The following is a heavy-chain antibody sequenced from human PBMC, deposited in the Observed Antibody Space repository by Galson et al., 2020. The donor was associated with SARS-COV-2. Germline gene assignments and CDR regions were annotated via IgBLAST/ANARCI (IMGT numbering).Heavy chain of an antibody. CDR3: ARDKLKQRIAAAGTFYYYCGMDV. V-gene: IGHV4-30-4*01. CDR2: IYYSGST. D-gene: IGHD6-13*01. J-gene: IGHJ6*02. Sequence: SETLSLTCTVSGGSISSGDYYWSWIRQPPGKGLERIGYIYYSGSTYYNPSLKSRVTISVDTSKNQFSLKLSSVTAADTAVYYCARDKLKQRIAAAGTFYYYCGMDVWGQGTTVTVSS. CDR1: GGSISSGDYY.